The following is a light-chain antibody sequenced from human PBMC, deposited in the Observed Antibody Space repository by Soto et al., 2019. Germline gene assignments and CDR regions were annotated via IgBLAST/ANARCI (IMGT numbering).Light chain of an antibody. V-gene: IGKV1-27*01. CDR3: QKYNSAPLT. CDR2: AAS. Sequence: DIQMTQSPSSLSAFVGDRVTITCRASQGISNYLAWYQQKPGKVPKLLIYAASTLQSGVPSRFSGRGSGTDFTLTISILQTEDVATYDCQKYNSAPLTFGKGTKVEI. J-gene: IGKJ1*01. CDR1: QGISNY.